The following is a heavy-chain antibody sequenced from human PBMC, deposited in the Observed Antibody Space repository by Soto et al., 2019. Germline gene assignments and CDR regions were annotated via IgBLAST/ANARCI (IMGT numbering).Heavy chain of an antibody. Sequence: ASVKVSCKASGYTFTSYGINWVRQAPGQRLDWMGWINPSDGNRNFAQKFEDRVTMTTATSTNTVFLELRSLKSDDTAIYYCARDRLRGYDSSGFYSWGQGTMVTVSS. CDR1: GYTFTSYG. D-gene: IGHD3-22*01. CDR2: INPSDGNR. CDR3: ARDRLRGYDSSGFYS. J-gene: IGHJ4*02. V-gene: IGHV1-18*01.